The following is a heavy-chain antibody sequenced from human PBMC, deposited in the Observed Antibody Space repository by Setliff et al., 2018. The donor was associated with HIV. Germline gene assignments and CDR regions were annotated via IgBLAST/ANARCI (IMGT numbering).Heavy chain of an antibody. D-gene: IGHD2-2*01. V-gene: IGHV3-15*07. CDR1: GFTFSNAW. CDR3: TTKPPAADFQH. Sequence: GGSLRLSCAASGFTFSNAWMNWVRQAPGKGLEWVGRIKSKTDGGTTDYAAPVKGRFTISRDDSKNTMYLQMNSLKTEDTAIYYCTTKPPAADFQHWGQGTLVTVSS. J-gene: IGHJ1*01. CDR2: IKSKTDGGTT.